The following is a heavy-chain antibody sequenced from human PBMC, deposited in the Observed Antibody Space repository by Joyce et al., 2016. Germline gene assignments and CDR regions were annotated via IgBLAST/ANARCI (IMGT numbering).Heavy chain of an antibody. CDR2: ASHDGSDN. Sequence: GFTFRRYALHWVRLLPGKGLEWITVASHDGSDNSYIESVKVRFTISRANSNNSLYLEMESLRPEDTAVYYCAKSRVGSSPYFYYYDLDVWGQGTTVTVSS. CDR3: AKSRVGSSPYFYYYDLDV. V-gene: IGHV3-30*18. D-gene: IGHD1-26*01. J-gene: IGHJ6*02. CDR1: GFTFRRYA.